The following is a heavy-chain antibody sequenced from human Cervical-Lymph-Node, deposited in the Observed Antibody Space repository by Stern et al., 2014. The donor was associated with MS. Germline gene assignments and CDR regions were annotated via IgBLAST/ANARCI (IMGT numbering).Heavy chain of an antibody. CDR1: GGTFSSYT. D-gene: IGHD2-15*01. CDR3: ARDKQGGVVAATFFDY. J-gene: IGHJ4*02. V-gene: IGHV1-69*04. CDR2: IIPILGIA. Sequence: VQLVQSGAEVKKPGSSVKVSCKASGGTFSSYTISWVRQAPGQGLEWMGRIIPILGIANYAQKFQGRVTITADKSTSTAYMELSSLRSEDTAVYYCARDKQGGVVAATFFDYWGQGTLVTVSS.